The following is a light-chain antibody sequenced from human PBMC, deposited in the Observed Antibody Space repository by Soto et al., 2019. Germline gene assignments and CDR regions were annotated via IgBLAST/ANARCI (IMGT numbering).Light chain of an antibody. V-gene: IGKV3-11*01. Sequence: EIVLTRSPATLSLSPGERATLSCRASQSVSSYLAWYQQKPCQAPRLLIYDASNRATGIPARFSGSGSGTDFTLPISRLEPEDFAVYYCQQYAGSPWTFGQGTKVDIK. CDR3: QQYAGSPWT. CDR1: QSVSSY. J-gene: IGKJ1*01. CDR2: DAS.